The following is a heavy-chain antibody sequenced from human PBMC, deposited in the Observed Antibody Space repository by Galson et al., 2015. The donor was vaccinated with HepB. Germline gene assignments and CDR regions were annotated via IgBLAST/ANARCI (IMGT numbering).Heavy chain of an antibody. CDR1: GFTFDDYA. V-gene: IGHV3-9*01. Sequence: SLRLSCAASGFTFDDYAMHWVRQAPGKGLEWVSGISWNSGNMVYADAVKGRFTISRDNAKNSLYLQMNSLRPEDTALYYCAKAVAYYYGSGSLQLEHFDYWGRGTLVTVSS. CDR2: ISWNSGNM. CDR3: AKAVAYYYGSGSLQLEHFDY. J-gene: IGHJ4*02. D-gene: IGHD3-10*01.